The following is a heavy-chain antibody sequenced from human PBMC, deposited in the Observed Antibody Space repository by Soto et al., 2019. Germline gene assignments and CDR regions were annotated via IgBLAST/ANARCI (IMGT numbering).Heavy chain of an antibody. V-gene: IGHV5-51*01. Sequence: GESLKISCKGSGYSFTSYWIGWVRQMPGRGLEWIGIIYLGDSDTRYSPSFQGQVTISADQSISTAYLQWSSLKASDTAMYYCARQTYCSSTSCYTVDSWGQGTLVTVSS. J-gene: IGHJ4*02. CDR3: ARQTYCSSTSCYTVDS. CDR1: GYSFTSYW. D-gene: IGHD2-2*02. CDR2: IYLGDSDT.